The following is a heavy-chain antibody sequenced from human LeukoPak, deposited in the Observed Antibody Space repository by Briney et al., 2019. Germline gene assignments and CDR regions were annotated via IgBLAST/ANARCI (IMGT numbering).Heavy chain of an antibody. V-gene: IGHV1-18*01. CDR3: ARDHALWSNCFDY. D-gene: IGHD2/OR15-2a*01. Sequence: ASVQVSCKASGYSFTDYGITWVRQAPGQGLERMGWISGRNGNTNYSQRLQGRVTMTTDTSTSTAYMELRSLTSDDTAVYYCARDHALWSNCFDYWGQGTLVTVSS. CDR1: GYSFTDYG. J-gene: IGHJ4*02. CDR2: ISGRNGNT.